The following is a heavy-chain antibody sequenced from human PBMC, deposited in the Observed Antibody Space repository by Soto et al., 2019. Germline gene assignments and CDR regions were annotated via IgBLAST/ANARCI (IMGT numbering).Heavy chain of an antibody. Sequence: YYWVVCRQPPGKRMEWIGSIYYSGSTYYNPSLKSRVTISVDTSKNQFSLKLSSVTAADTAVYYCARLNNKSAFAYYVFGRCDPYYY. CDR1: YY. V-gene: IGHV4-39*01. D-gene: IGHD3-3*01. CDR3: ARLNNKSAFAYYVFGRCDPYYY. J-gene: IGHJ6*01. CDR2: IYYSGST.